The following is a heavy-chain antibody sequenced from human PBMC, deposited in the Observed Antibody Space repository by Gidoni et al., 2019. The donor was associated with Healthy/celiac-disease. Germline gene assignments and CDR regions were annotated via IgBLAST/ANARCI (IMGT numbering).Heavy chain of an antibody. Sequence: EVQLVESGGGLVKPGGSLRLSCAASGFTFSNAWMSWVRQAPGKGLEWVGRIKSKTDGGTTDYAAPVKGRFTISRDDSKNTLYLQMNSLKTEDTAVYYCTTQNDYGANFDYWGQGTLVTVSS. CDR3: TTQNDYGANFDY. CDR1: GFTFSNAW. V-gene: IGHV3-15*01. J-gene: IGHJ4*02. D-gene: IGHD4-17*01. CDR2: IKSKTDGGTT.